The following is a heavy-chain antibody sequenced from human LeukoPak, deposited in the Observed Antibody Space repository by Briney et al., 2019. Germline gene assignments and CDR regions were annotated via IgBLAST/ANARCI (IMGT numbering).Heavy chain of an antibody. J-gene: IGHJ4*02. D-gene: IGHD3-22*01. CDR1: GGSMISSSYC. CDR2: IYYSGSS. Sequence: PSQTLSLTCTVLGGSMISSSYCSACLREPPWNGLERFVIIYYSGSSSYNPSLKSRVTISVDTSKNQFSLKLSSVTAADTAVYYCAGQVSYYYDTEYFDYWGQGTLVTVSS. CDR3: AGQVSYYYDTEYFDY. V-gene: IGHV4-39*01.